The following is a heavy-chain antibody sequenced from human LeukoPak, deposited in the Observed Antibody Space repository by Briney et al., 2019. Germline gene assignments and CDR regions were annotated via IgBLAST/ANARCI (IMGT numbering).Heavy chain of an antibody. CDR3: ATTLLRASTYMDV. CDR2: ISGSGGST. D-gene: IGHD1-1*01. Sequence: PGGFLRLSCAASGFTFSSYAMSWVRQAPGKGLEWVSGISGSGGSTYYADSVKGRFTISRDNSKNTLYLQMNSLRAEDTALYYCATTLLRASTYMDVWGKGTTVTVSS. CDR1: GFTFSSYA. J-gene: IGHJ6*03. V-gene: IGHV3-23*01.